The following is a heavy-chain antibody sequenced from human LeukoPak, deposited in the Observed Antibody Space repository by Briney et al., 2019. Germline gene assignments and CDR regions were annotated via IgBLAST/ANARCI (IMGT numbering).Heavy chain of an antibody. D-gene: IGHD3-22*01. Sequence: GGSLRLSCAASGFTFGNYWMTWVRQAPGKGLEGVANIQQDGGDNRYVDSVKGRFTIFRDNGRNLLYLQMNSLRDEDTAVYYCARDLDYSDSSGPYPAYWGQGTLVTVSS. CDR3: ARDLDYSDSSGPYPAY. V-gene: IGHV3-7*01. CDR1: GFTFGNYW. J-gene: IGHJ4*02. CDR2: IQQDGGDN.